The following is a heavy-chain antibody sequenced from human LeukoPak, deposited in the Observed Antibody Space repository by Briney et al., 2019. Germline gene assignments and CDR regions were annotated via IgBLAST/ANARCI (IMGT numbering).Heavy chain of an antibody. J-gene: IGHJ4*02. CDR2: INHSGRT. CDR3: ARAPHGKLELRGSVDY. Sequence: SATLSLTCAVYGGSFSGSYWSWIRQPPGKGLEWIGEINHSGRTNSHPSLKSRVTISVDTSKNPFSLKLRSVTAADTAVYYCARAPHGKLELRGSVDYWGQGTLVTVSS. D-gene: IGHD1-7*01. V-gene: IGHV4-34*01. CDR1: GGSFSGSY.